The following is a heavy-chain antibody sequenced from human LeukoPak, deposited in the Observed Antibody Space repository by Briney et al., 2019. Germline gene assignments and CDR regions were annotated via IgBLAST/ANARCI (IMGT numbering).Heavy chain of an antibody. V-gene: IGHV4-59*12. CDR1: GGSISSYY. CDR2: IYYSGST. CDR3: ARAYGILRDWFDP. D-gene: IGHD3-10*01. Sequence: SETLSLTCTVSGGSISSYYSSWIRQPPGKGLEWIGSIYYSGSTYYNPSLKSRVTISVDTSKNQFSLKLSSVTAADTAVYYCARAYGILRDWFDPWGQGTLVTVSS. J-gene: IGHJ5*02.